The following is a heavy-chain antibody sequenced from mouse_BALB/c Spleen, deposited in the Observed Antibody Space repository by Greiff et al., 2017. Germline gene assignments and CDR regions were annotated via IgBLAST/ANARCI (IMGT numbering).Heavy chain of an antibody. V-gene: IGHV2-9*02. D-gene: IGHD2-1*01. CDR2: IWAGGST. J-gene: IGHJ3*01. CDR3: ARATYGNYVAWFAY. CDR1: GFSLTSYG. Sequence: VQGVESGPGLVAPSQSLSITCTVSGFSLTSYGVHWVRQPPGKGLEWLGVIWAGGSTNYNSALMSRLSISKDNSKSQVFLKMNSLQTDDTAMYYWARATYGNYVAWFAYWGQGTLVTVSA.